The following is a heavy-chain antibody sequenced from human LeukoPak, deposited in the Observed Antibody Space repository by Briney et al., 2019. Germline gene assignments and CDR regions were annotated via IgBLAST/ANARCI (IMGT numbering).Heavy chain of an antibody. D-gene: IGHD6-19*01. Sequence: SETLSLTCAAYGGSFSGYYWSWIRQPPGKGLEWIGEINHSGSTNYNPSLKSRVTISVDTSKNQFSLKLSSVTAADTAVYYCASWYSSGWYFDYWGQGTLVTVSS. V-gene: IGHV4-34*01. J-gene: IGHJ4*02. CDR1: GGSFSGYY. CDR2: INHSGST. CDR3: ASWYSSGWYFDY.